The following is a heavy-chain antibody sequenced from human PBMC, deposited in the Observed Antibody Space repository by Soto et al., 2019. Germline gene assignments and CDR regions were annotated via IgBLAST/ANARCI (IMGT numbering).Heavy chain of an antibody. J-gene: IGHJ4*02. V-gene: IGHV1-69*13. CDR3: GREVYYDILTGYVDY. CDR2: IIPIFGTA. CDR1: GGTFSSYA. Sequence: SVKVSCKASGGTFSSYAISWVRQAPGQGLEWMGGIIPIFGTANYAQKFQGRVTITADESTSTAYMELSSLRSEDTAVYYCGREVYYDILTGYVDYWGQGTLVTV. D-gene: IGHD3-9*01.